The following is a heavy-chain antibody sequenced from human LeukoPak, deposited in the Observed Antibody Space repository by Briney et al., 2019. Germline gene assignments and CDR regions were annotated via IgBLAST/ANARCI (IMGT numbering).Heavy chain of an antibody. Sequence: SETLSLTCTVSGYSISSGYYWGWIRQPPGKGLEWIGSIYHSGSTYYNPSLKSRVTISVDTSKNQFSLKLSSVTAADTAVYYCARVRGNYYMDVWGKGTTVTVSS. CDR3: ARVRGNYYMDV. CDR1: GYSISSGYY. D-gene: IGHD2-21*01. J-gene: IGHJ6*03. CDR2: IYHSGST. V-gene: IGHV4-38-2*02.